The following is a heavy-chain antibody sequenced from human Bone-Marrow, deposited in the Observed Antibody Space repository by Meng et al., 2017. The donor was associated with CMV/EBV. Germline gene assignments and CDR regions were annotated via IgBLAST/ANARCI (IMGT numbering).Heavy chain of an antibody. V-gene: IGHV3-30*04. Sequence: SGFRFSTYALHWVRQTPGGGLAWVAVIASDGNKKDYADSLWGRVTISRDNSMKTVYLHMNDLRLEDTAIYYCARDYARQRAGRPIDYWGRGTLVTVSS. CDR1: GFRFSTYA. CDR2: IASDGNKK. CDR3: ARDYARQRAGRPIDY. D-gene: IGHD6-6*01. J-gene: IGHJ4*02.